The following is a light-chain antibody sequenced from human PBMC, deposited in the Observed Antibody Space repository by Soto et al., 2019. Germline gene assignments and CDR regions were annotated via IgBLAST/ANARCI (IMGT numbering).Light chain of an antibody. CDR3: QQRSNWPPTT. J-gene: IGKJ5*01. CDR1: QSVSNSY. CDR2: DAS. V-gene: IGKV3-11*01. Sequence: EIVMTQSPATLSMSPGERATLSCRASQSVSNSYLAWYQQKPGQAPRLLIYDASNRATGIPARFSGSGSGTDFTLTISSLEPEDFAVYYCQQRSNWPPTTFGQGTRLEIK.